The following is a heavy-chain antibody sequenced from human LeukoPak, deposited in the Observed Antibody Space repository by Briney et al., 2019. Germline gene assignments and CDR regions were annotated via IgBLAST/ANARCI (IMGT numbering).Heavy chain of an antibody. CDR1: GDSVSSNSAT. CDR3: ARGKPYTSGSYPFFDY. Sequence: SQTLSLTCAISGDSVSSNSATWNWIRQSPSRGLEWLGRTYYRSKWYNDYAVSVKSRMTINPDTSKNQFSLQLNSVTPEDTAVYYCARGKPYTSGSYPFFDYWGPGTLVTVSS. CDR2: TYYRSKWYN. D-gene: IGHD3-10*01. J-gene: IGHJ4*02. V-gene: IGHV6-1*01.